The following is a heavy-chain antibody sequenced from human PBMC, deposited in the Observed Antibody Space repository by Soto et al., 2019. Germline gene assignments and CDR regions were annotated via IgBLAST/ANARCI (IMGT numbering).Heavy chain of an antibody. CDR1: GGSISSGGYY. J-gene: IGHJ4*02. Sequence: SETLSLTCTVSGGSISSGGYYWSWIRQHPGKGLEWIGYIYYSGSTYYNPSLKSRVTISVDTSKNQFSLKLSSVTAADTAVYYCARGYYDSSGYYYYFDYWGQGTLVTVSS. CDR2: IYYSGST. D-gene: IGHD3-22*01. CDR3: ARGYYDSSGYYYYFDY. V-gene: IGHV4-31*03.